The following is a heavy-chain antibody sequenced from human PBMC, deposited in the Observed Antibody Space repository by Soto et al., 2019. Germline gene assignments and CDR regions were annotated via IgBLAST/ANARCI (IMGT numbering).Heavy chain of an antibody. CDR1: GGSISSSSYY. CDR2: IYYSGST. D-gene: IGHD2-2*01. V-gene: IGHV4-39*07. CDR3: ARSFNIVVVPAAMRLRYYGSGSYPNDY. Sequence: PSETLSLTCTVSGGSISSSSYYWGWIRQPPGKGLEWIGSIYYSGSTYYNPSLKSRVTISVDTSKNQFSLKLSSVTAADTAVYYCARSFNIVVVPAAMRLRYYGSGSYPNDYWGQATLVSVSS. J-gene: IGHJ4*02.